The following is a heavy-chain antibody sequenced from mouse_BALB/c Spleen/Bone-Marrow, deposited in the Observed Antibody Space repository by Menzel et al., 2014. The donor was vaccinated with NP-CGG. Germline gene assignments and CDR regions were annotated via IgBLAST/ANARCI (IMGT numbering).Heavy chain of an antibody. CDR2: IWAGGST. CDR3: AGTGPFAY. CDR1: GFSLTSYG. D-gene: IGHD4-1*01. J-gene: IGHJ3*01. Sequence: VKLEESGPGLVAPSQSLSITCTVSGFSLTSYGVHWVRQPPGKGLEWLGVIWAGGSTNYNSALMFRLSISKDNSKSQVFLKMNSLQTDDTAMYYCAGTGPFAYWGQGTLVTVSA. V-gene: IGHV2-9*02.